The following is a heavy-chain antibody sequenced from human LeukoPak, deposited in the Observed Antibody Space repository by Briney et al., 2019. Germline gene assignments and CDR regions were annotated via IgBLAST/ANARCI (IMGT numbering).Heavy chain of an antibody. D-gene: IGHD4-17*01. V-gene: IGHV1-18*01. Sequence: GASVKVSCKASGYTFTSYGISWVRQAPGQGLEWMGWISAYNGNTNYAQKLQGRVTMTTDTSTSTAYMELRSLRSDDTAVYYCARDGAHDYGDWDAFDIWGQGTMVTVSS. CDR1: GYTFTSYG. CDR3: ARDGAHDYGDWDAFDI. CDR2: ISAYNGNT. J-gene: IGHJ3*02.